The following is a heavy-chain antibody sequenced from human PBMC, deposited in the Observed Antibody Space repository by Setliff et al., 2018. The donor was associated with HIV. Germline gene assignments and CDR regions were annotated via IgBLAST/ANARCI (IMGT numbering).Heavy chain of an antibody. Sequence: SETLSLTCAVSGGSISRSTYYWSWIRQSPGKELEWIGSINYSGTTYYNPSLKSRVTISLDTSKNQFSLKVRSVTAADTAVYYCAGARGYSLYYFDYWGQGVLVTVSS. J-gene: IGHJ4*02. V-gene: IGHV4-39*07. D-gene: IGHD5-18*01. CDR1: GGSISRSTYY. CDR2: INYSGTT. CDR3: AGARGYSLYYFDY.